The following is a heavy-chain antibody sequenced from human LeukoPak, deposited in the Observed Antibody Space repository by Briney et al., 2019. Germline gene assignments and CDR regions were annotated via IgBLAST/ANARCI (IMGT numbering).Heavy chain of an antibody. V-gene: IGHV1-69*05. J-gene: IGHJ4*02. CDR1: GDTFSHCG. D-gene: IGHD3-3*01. CDR2: IIPILRTP. Sequence: SVKVSCKASGDTFSHCGISWVRQAPGQGLEWMGGIIPILRTPNYPQKFQGRVTITTVESTSTAYMELSSLRSDDTAIYYCARGCSDDFWSGYSSYFDHWGQGTLVTVSS. CDR3: ARGCSDDFWSGYSSYFDH.